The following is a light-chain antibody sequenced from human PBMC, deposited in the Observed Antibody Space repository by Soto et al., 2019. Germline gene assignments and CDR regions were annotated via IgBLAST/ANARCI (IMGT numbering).Light chain of an antibody. CDR1: QSLVHSDGIAY. V-gene: IGKV2-30*02. CDR3: MPGRHWRIT. J-gene: IGKJ5*01. CDR2: KVS. Sequence: VVMTQSPLSLPVTRGQPPSISCMSNQSLVHSDGIAYFSWFQQRAGRSRRGPIYKVSNRDSGVPARFSGSGSGTDFALKISRVEAEDVGVYFCMPGRHWRITFGEGTRLPIK.